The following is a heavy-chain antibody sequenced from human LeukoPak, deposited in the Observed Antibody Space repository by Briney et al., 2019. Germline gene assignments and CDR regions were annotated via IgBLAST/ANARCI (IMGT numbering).Heavy chain of an antibody. V-gene: IGHV1-2*02. D-gene: IGHD6-13*01. CDR1: GYTFTGYY. CDR2: INPNSGGT. Sequence: GASVTVSFKASGYTFTGYYMHWVRQAPGQGLEWMGWINPNSGGTNYAQKFQGRVTMTRDTSISTAYMELSRLRADDTAVYYCARAYSGYSSSWYVNYWGQGTLVTVSS. J-gene: IGHJ4*02. CDR3: ARAYSGYSSSWYVNY.